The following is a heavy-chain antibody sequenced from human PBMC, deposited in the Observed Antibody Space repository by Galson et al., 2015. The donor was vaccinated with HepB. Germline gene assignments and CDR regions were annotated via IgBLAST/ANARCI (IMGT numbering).Heavy chain of an antibody. D-gene: IGHD5-12*01. CDR3: ARARGYSGYDFRRMAFDI. Sequence: SLRLSCAASGFTFGSYAMHWVRQAPGKGLEWVAVISYDGSNKYYADSVKGRFTISRDNSKNTLYLQMNSLRAEDTAVYYCARARGYSGYDFRRMAFDIWGQGTMVTVSS. J-gene: IGHJ3*02. CDR1: GFTFGSYA. V-gene: IGHV3-30*04. CDR2: ISYDGSNK.